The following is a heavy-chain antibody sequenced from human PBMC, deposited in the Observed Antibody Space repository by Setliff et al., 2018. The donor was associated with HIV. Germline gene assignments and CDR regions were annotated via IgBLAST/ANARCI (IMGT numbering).Heavy chain of an antibody. Sequence: ASVKVSCKASGYTFIDYYIHWVRQAPGRGLEWMGWINTDNGITEYAENFQGRVAMTRDTSMSTAYMELNRLTFDDTAVYYCARDPYDTSRIVPTIEDYWGQGTLVTSPQ. CDR2: INTDNGIT. CDR3: ARDPYDTSRIVPTIEDY. J-gene: IGHJ4*02. CDR1: GYTFIDYY. V-gene: IGHV1-2*02. D-gene: IGHD5-12*01.